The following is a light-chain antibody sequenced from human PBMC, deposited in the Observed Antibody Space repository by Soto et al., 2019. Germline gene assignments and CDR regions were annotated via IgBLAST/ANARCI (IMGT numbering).Light chain of an antibody. J-gene: IGKJ1*01. Sequence: DIQSTQSPSFLSASVGDRVTITCRASQGISSYLAWYQQKPGKAPKLLIYAASTLQSGVPSRFSGSGSGTEFTLTISSLKNDDFATYYCQQYNSYSVTFGQGTKVDIK. CDR2: AAS. CDR1: QGISSY. CDR3: QQYNSYSVT. V-gene: IGKV1-9*01.